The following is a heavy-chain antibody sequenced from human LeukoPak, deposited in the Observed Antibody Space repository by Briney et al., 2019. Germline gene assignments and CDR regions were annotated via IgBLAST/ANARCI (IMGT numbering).Heavy chain of an antibody. J-gene: IGHJ6*02. V-gene: IGHV3-66*01. CDR1: GFTVSSNY. Sequence: GGSLRLSCAASGFTVSSNYMSWIRQAPGKGLEWVSVIYSGGSTYYADSVKGRFTISRDNSKNTLYLQMNSLRAEDTAVYYCARDSSGGRTYYYYGMDVWGQGTTVTVSS. D-gene: IGHD6-19*01. CDR2: IYSGGST. CDR3: ARDSSGGRTYYYYGMDV.